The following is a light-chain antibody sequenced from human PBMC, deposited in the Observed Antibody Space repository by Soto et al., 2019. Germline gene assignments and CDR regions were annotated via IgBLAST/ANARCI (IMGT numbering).Light chain of an antibody. V-gene: IGKV3-15*01. CDR2: GAS. Sequence: EIVMTQSPATLSVSPGARATLSCRASQSVGSDLVWYRQKPGQAPRLLIYGASNRATGVPDRVSGSGSGTVFTLPIGILQSDDFAVYYCQQYLDWPRAFGQGTKVETK. CDR1: QSVGSD. CDR3: QQYLDWPRA. J-gene: IGKJ1*01.